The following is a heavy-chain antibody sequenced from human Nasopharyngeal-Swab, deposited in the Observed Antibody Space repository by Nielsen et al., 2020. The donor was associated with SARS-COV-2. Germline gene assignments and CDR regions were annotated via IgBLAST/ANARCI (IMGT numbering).Heavy chain of an antibody. V-gene: IGHV3-23*03. D-gene: IGHD2-15*01. J-gene: IGHJ6*03. CDR1: GFNFRHYA. CDR2: IGTGGGRA. Sequence: GGSLRLSCTASGFNFRHYAMSWVRLAPGKGLEWVSGIGTGGGRADYADSVKGRFTISRDNSKNTLYLQLNSLRVEDTAVYYCARNDNGLVIWYYYYMDVWGNGTTVTVTS. CDR3: ARNDNGLVIWYYYYMDV.